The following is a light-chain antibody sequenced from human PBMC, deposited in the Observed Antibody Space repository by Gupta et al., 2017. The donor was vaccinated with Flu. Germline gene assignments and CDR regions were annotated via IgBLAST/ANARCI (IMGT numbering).Light chain of an antibody. Sequence: SANIGSNNVNCYQQVQGMAPNLLIIYNNQRPSGGPARCSAATSCASAASAINGGQPADEADDYCGAWDDSRSSHEVFGGGTKVTVL. CDR2: YNN. V-gene: IGLV1-44*01. CDR3: GAWDDSRSSHEV. J-gene: IGLJ1*01. CDR1: SANIGSNN.